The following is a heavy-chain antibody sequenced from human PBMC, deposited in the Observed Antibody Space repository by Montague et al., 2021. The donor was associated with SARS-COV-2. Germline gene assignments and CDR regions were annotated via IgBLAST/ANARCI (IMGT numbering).Heavy chain of an antibody. Sequence: SLRLSCAASGFTFSSYEMNWVRQAPGKGLEWVSYISSSGSTIYYADSVKGRFTISRDNAKNSLYLQMNSPRAEDTAVYYCARDLPLIIMVRGVAFGYYGMDVWGQGTTVTVSS. CDR3: ARDLPLIIMVRGVAFGYYGMDV. CDR2: ISSSGSTI. J-gene: IGHJ6*02. D-gene: IGHD3-10*01. CDR1: GFTFSSYE. V-gene: IGHV3-48*03.